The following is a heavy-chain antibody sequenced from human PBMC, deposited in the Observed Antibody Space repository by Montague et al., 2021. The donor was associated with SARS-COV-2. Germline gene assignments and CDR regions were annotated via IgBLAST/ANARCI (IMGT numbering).Heavy chain of an antibody. CDR1: GFTFSNYW. J-gene: IGHJ4*02. Sequence: SQRLSCAASGFTFSNYWMHWVRQAPGKGLVWVPRINSDGSSTTYADSVKGRFTISRDNAKNTVYLQMNSLRAEDSAVYYCASDSRYSGYEADYWGQGTLVTVSS. V-gene: IGHV3-74*01. D-gene: IGHD5-12*01. CDR2: INSDGSST. CDR3: ASDSRYSGYEADY.